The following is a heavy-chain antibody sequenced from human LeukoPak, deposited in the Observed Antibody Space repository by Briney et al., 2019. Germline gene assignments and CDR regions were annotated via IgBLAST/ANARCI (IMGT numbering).Heavy chain of an antibody. CDR3: ARHVDCSGGSCYSWYFDL. Sequence: ETLSLTCTVSGGSISSYYWSWIRQPPGKGLEWIGYIYCSGSTKYNPSLKSRVTISVDTSKNQFSLKLSSVTAADTAVYYCARHVDCSGGSCYSWYFDLWGRGTLLTVS. CDR2: IYCSGST. CDR1: GGSISSYY. J-gene: IGHJ2*01. V-gene: IGHV4-59*08. D-gene: IGHD2-15*01.